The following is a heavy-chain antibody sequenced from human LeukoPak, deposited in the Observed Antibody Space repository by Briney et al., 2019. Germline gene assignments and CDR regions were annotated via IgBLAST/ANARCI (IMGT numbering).Heavy chain of an antibody. Sequence: GGSLRLSCAASGFTFSSNYMSWVRQAPGKGLEWVSVIYSGGSTYYSGSVKGRFTISRDNSKNTPFLQMNSLRAKDTAVDYCAGAPPKYCSSTSCYYYYYGMDVWGQGTTVTVSS. CDR2: IYSGGST. CDR1: GFTFSSNY. V-gene: IGHV3-66*02. D-gene: IGHD2-2*01. CDR3: AGAPPKYCSSTSCYYYYYGMDV. J-gene: IGHJ6*02.